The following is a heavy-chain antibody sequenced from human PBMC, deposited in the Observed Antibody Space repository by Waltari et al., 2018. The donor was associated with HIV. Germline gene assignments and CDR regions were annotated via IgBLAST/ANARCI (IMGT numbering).Heavy chain of an antibody. CDR3: ARLQCATQNLDF. D-gene: IGHD6-19*01. CDR1: GFTFSRSW. CDR2: IKEDGGER. Sequence: EVQLVESGGGSVKPGGSLRLSCTVSGFTFSRSWMTWVRQAPGRGLDWVANIKEDGGERSYVETVKGRFIISRDNAKISRFLQRYGLGAEYTGVYYCARLQCATQNLDFWGQGTLVTVSS. J-gene: IGHJ4*02. V-gene: IGHV3-7*01.